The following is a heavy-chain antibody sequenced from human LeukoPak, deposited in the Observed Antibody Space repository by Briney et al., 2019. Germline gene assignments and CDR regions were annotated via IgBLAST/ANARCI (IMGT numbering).Heavy chain of an antibody. CDR3: ARDRISGWYYYGMDV. Sequence: ASVKVSCKASGYTFTSYGISWVRRAPGQGLEWMGWISAYNGNTNYAQKLQGRVTMTTDTSTSTAYMELRSLRSDDTAVYYCARDRISGWYYYGMDVWGKGTTVTVSS. CDR1: GYTFTSYG. CDR2: ISAYNGNT. V-gene: IGHV1-18*04. D-gene: IGHD6-19*01. J-gene: IGHJ6*04.